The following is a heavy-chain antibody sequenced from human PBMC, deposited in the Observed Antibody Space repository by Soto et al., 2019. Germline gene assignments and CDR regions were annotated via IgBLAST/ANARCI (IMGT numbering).Heavy chain of an antibody. V-gene: IGHV1-18*01. D-gene: IGHD1-1*01. CDR2: ISAHNGNT. J-gene: IGHJ4*02. Sequence: QVHLVQSGAEVKKPGASVKVSCQGSGYAFTTYGITWVRQAPGQGLERRGWISAHNGNTNYAQKLQGRVTVTRDTSTSTAYMELRSLRYDDTAVYYCARGRYGDYWGQGALVTVSS. CDR1: GYAFTTYG. CDR3: ARGRYGDY.